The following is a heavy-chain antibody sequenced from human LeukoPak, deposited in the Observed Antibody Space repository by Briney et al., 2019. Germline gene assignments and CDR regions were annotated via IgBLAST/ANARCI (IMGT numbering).Heavy chain of an antibody. J-gene: IGHJ6*02. CDR2: IYYSGST. D-gene: IGHD6-13*01. CDR3: ARSRYSSSWYGYYGMDV. Sequence: SETLSLTRTVPGGSISSYYWSWIRQPPGKGLEWIGYIYYSGSTNYNPSLKSRVTISVDTSKNQFSLKLSSVTAADTAVYYCARSRYSSSWYGYYGMDVWGQGTTVTVSS. V-gene: IGHV4-59*01. CDR1: GGSISSYY.